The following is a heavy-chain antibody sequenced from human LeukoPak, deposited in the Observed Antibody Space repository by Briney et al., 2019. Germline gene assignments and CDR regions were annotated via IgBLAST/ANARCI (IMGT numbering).Heavy chain of an antibody. CDR2: IYYSGST. CDR3: ARSGTCGGDCSSEWYFDY. J-gene: IGHJ4*02. V-gene: IGHV4-31*03. Sequence: SETLSLTCTVSGGSISSGGYYWSWIRQHPGKGLEWIGYIYYSGSTYYNPSLKSRVTISVDTSKNQFSLKLSSVTAADTAAYYCARSGTCGGDCSSEWYFDYWGQGTLVTVSS. CDR1: GGSISSGGYY. D-gene: IGHD2-21*02.